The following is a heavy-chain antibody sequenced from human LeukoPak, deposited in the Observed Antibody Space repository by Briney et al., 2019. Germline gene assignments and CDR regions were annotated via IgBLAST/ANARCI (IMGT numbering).Heavy chain of an antibody. CDR1: GDSISNNNW. J-gene: IGHJ4*02. Sequence: PSETLSLTCAVSGDSISNNNWWNWVRQPPGKGLEWIGEIYHSGSTNYNPSLKSRVTISVDKSKNQFFLKLNSVTAADTAVYYCASASWNRYFDYWGQGTLVTVSS. CDR2: IYHSGST. D-gene: IGHD1-1*01. V-gene: IGHV4-4*02. CDR3: ASASWNRYFDY.